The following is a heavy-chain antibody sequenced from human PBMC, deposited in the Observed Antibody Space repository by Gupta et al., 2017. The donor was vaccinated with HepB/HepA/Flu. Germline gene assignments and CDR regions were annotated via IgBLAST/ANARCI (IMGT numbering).Heavy chain of an antibody. CDR2: IIPIFGTA. Sequence: QVQLVQSGAEVKKPGSSVKVSCKASGGTFSSYAISWVRQAPGQGLEWMGGIIPIFGTANYAQKFQGRVTITADKSTSTAYMELSSLRSEDTAVYYCARGGYCSGGSCYDNWFDPWGQGTLVTVSS. D-gene: IGHD2-15*01. CDR3: ARGGYCSGGSCYDNWFDP. CDR1: GGTFSSYA. V-gene: IGHV1-69*06. J-gene: IGHJ5*02.